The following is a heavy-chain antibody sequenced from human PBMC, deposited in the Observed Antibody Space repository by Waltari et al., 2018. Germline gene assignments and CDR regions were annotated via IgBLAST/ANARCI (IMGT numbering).Heavy chain of an antibody. CDR3: ARDAIRAALDH. J-gene: IGHJ4*02. CDR2: IYHNGST. CDR1: GGSLGSTNW. D-gene: IGHD6-25*01. Sequence: QVQLQESGPGLVKPSGTLSLTCAVSGGSLGSTNWWSWVRQPPGRGLEWIGEIYHNGSTSYNPSLGRRVTVSVDKSKNQFSLKVTSVTAADTAVYYCARDAIRAALDHWGPGILVTVSS. V-gene: IGHV4-4*02.